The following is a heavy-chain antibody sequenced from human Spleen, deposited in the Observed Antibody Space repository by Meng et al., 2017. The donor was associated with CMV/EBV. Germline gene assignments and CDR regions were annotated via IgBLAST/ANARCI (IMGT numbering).Heavy chain of an antibody. D-gene: IGHD3-16*02. CDR3: ASAPTEELSLFDY. V-gene: IGHV1-2*02. J-gene: IGHJ4*02. CDR1: GYTFTGYY. Sequence: QVRLVPAGAEVKKPGASVKVSCKASGYTFTGYYMHWVRQAPGQGLEWMGGINPNSGGTNYAQKFQGRVTMTRDTSISTAYMELSRLRSDDTAVYYCASAPTEELSLFDYWGQGTLVTVSS. CDR2: INPNSGGT.